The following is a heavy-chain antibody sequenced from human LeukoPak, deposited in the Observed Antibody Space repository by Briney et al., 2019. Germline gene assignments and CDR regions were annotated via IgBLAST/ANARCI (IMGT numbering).Heavy chain of an antibody. CDR1: GYTFTGYY. CDR2: LNPNTGGT. D-gene: IGHD3-10*01. V-gene: IGHV1-2*02. J-gene: IGHJ4*02. Sequence: GASVKVSCKASGYTFTGYYIHWVRQAPGQGFEWMGWLNPNTGGTNYAQKFQGRVTMTRDTSISTAYMGLGRLSSDDTAVYYCARGDGSGNSYGLIHDHWGQGTLVIVSS. CDR3: ARGDGSGNSYGLIHDH.